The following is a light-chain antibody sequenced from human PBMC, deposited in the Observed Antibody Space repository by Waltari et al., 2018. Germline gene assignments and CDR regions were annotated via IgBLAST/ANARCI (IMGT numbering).Light chain of an antibody. Sequence: EIVLTQSPGTLSLSPGERATLSCRASQSVSSSSLAWYQQKPGQAPRLLIYGASSRATGIPDRFSGSGSGTDFTHTISRLEPEDFAVYYCQQYGSSPRTFGQGIKVEIK. CDR2: GAS. V-gene: IGKV3-20*01. CDR3: QQYGSSPRT. J-gene: IGKJ1*01. CDR1: QSVSSSS.